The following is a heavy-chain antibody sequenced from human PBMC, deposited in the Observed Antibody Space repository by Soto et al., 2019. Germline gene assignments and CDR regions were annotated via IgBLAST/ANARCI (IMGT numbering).Heavy chain of an antibody. CDR2: ISSSSSYI. V-gene: IGHV3-21*01. Sequence: EVQLVESGGGLVKPGGSLRLSCAASGFTFSSYSMNWVRQAPGKGLEWVSSISSSSSYIYYADSVKGRFTITRDNAKNSVYLKMKSLRAEETAVYYCARDGSGDDSSWYGYYYYGMDVWGQGATVGVSS. D-gene: IGHD6-13*01. CDR1: GFTFSSYS. CDR3: ARDGSGDDSSWYGYYYYGMDV. J-gene: IGHJ6*02.